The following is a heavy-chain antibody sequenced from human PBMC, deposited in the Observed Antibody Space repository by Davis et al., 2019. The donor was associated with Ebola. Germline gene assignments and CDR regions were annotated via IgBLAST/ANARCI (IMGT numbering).Heavy chain of an antibody. V-gene: IGHV3-23*01. CDR3: AKWGSSWPFDY. CDR2: ISGSGGST. J-gene: IGHJ4*02. CDR1: GFTFSSYA. D-gene: IGHD6-13*01. Sequence: GESLKISCAASGFTFSSYAMSWVRQAPGKGLEWVSAISGSGGSTYYADSVKGRFTISRDNSKNTLYLQMNSLRAEDTAVYYCAKWGSSWPFDYWGQGTLVTVSS.